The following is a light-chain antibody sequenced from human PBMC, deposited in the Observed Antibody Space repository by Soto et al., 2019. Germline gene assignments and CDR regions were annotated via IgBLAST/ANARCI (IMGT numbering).Light chain of an antibody. CDR3: QQYGGTPPIT. CDR2: GAS. CDR1: QKISSSY. Sequence: SVLTQSPGTLTLSPGERATLSCRASQKISSSYLAWYQQKPGQAPRFLIYGASSRATGIPDRFSGSGSGTDFTLTISRLEPEDFAVYYCQQYGGTPPITFGQGTRLEI. V-gene: IGKV3-20*01. J-gene: IGKJ5*01.